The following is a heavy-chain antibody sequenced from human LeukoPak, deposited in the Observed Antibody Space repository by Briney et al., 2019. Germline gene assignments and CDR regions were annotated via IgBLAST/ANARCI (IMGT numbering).Heavy chain of an antibody. J-gene: IGHJ4*02. D-gene: IGHD2-15*01. CDR3: ASSGVVVAAHGGY. CDR1: GGSFSGYY. V-gene: IGHV4-34*01. CDR2: INHSGST. Sequence: PSETLSLTCAVYGGSFSGYYWSWIRQPPGKGLEWIGEINHSGSTNYNPSLKSRVTISVDTSKNQFSLKLSSVTAADTAVYYCASSGVVVAAHGGYWGQGTLVTVSS.